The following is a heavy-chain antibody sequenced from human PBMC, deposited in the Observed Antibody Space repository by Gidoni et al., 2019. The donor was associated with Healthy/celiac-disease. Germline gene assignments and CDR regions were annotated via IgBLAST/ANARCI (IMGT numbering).Heavy chain of an antibody. V-gene: IGHV4-30-2*01. Sequence: QLQLQESGSGLVKPSQTLSLTCAVSGGSISSGGYSWSCLRPPPGKGLEWIGYIYHSGSTYYNPSLKSRVTISVDRSKNQFSLKLSSVTAADTAVYYCARAAPGYCSSTSCWDPVPGWFDPWGQGTLVTVSS. J-gene: IGHJ5*02. CDR3: ARAAPGYCSSTSCWDPVPGWFDP. D-gene: IGHD2-2*01. CDR1: GGSISSGGYS. CDR2: IYHSGST.